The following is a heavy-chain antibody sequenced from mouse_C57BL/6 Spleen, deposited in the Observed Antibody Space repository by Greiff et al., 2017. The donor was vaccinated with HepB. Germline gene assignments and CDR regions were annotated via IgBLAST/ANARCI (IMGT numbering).Heavy chain of an antibody. Sequence: VQLQQSGAELARPGASVKMSCKASGYTFTSYTMHWVKQRPGQGLEWIGYINPSSGYTKYNQKFKDQATVTADTSSSAAYMQLSSLTSEDSAVYYGAPSATEAGDDWGEGTSVTVSS. CDR3: APSATEAGDD. CDR1: GYTFTSYT. V-gene: IGHV1-4*01. J-gene: IGHJ4*01. D-gene: IGHD1-1*01. CDR2: INPSSGYT.